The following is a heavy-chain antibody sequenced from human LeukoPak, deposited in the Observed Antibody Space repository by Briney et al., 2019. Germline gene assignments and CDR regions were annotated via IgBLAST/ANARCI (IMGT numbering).Heavy chain of an antibody. CDR2: IYTSGTT. D-gene: IGHD6-19*01. V-gene: IGHV4-4*07. Sequence: SETLSLTCTVSGGSISSYYWSWIRQPAGKGLDWIGRIYTSGTTNYNPSLKSRVTMSVDTSKNQFSLELNSVTAADTAVYYCARGSRYSSGGVRWFDPWGQGTLVTVSS. CDR1: GGSISSYY. CDR3: ARGSRYSSGGVRWFDP. J-gene: IGHJ5*02.